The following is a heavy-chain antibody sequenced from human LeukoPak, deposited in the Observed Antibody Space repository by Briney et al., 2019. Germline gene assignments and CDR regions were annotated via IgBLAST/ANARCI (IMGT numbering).Heavy chain of an antibody. CDR1: GYRFTSYW. V-gene: IGHV5-51*01. Sequence: GESPKISCKGPGYRFTSYWLGWVRPMPGKGLGGMGIIYSGDSDTRYRPSFQCQVTISADKSISTAYLQWSSLKASDTAMYYCARFGCSSTSCYIRPTDAFDIWGQETMVSVSS. J-gene: IGHJ3*02. CDR3: ARFGCSSTSCYIRPTDAFDI. D-gene: IGHD2-2*02. CDR2: IYSGDSDT.